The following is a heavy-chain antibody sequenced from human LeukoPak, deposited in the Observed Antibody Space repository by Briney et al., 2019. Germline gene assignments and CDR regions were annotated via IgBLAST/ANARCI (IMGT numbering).Heavy chain of an antibody. CDR1: GYTFTSYY. V-gene: IGHV1-46*01. CDR3: AIIAGYCSSTSCSKFDY. CDR2: INPSGGST. Sequence: GASVKVSCKASGYTFTSYYMHWVRQAPGQGLEWMGIINPSGGSTSYAQKFQGRVTMTRDMSTSTVYMELSRLRSEGTAVYYCAIIAGYCSSTSCSKFDYWGQGTLVTVSS. D-gene: IGHD2-2*03. J-gene: IGHJ4*02.